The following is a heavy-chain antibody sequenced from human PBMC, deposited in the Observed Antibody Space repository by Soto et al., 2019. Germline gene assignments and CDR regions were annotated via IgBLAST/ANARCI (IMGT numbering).Heavy chain of an antibody. CDR2: ISSTGRTI. Sequence: PGGSLRLSCGASGFTFSNYYMSWIRQAPGKGLEWVSYISSTGRTIYYADSVKGRFTVSRDNAQNSLSLKLNSLRVEDTAVYYCSKAFRRGWEFYYLGQGTQVTVSS. D-gene: IGHD1-26*01. J-gene: IGHJ4*02. CDR3: SKAFRRGWEFYY. V-gene: IGHV3-11*01. CDR1: GFTFSNYY.